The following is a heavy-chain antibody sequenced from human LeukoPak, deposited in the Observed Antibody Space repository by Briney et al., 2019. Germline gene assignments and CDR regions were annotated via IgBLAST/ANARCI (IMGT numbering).Heavy chain of an antibody. J-gene: IGHJ2*01. D-gene: IGHD6-13*01. Sequence: SETLSLTCAVSGVSISSYYWSWIRQPAGKGLEWIWRIYTSGSTNYYPSFKRRVTMSVAPSKPHFSLKLSSVTAADTAVYYCERDKQQLVHLSQAASGSGSWYFHLWGRGTLVTVS. CDR2: IYTSGST. V-gene: IGHV4-4*07. CDR1: GVSISSYY. CDR3: ERDKQQLVHLSQAASGSGSWYFHL.